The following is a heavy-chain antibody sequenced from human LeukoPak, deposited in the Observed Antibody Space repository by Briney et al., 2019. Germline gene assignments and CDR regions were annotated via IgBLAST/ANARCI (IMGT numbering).Heavy chain of an antibody. CDR2: ISNSGTII. D-gene: IGHD6-19*01. V-gene: IGHV3-11*01. J-gene: IGHJ4*02. CDR3: ARDLAMAGRDLDY. CDR1: GFAFRNYY. Sequence: GGSLRLSCAASGFAFRNYYMDRIRQAPGKGLEWVAYISNSGTIIYYAESVKGRFTISRDNAKNSLYLQMNSLRAEDTVLYYCARDLAMAGRDLDYWGQGTLVTVSS.